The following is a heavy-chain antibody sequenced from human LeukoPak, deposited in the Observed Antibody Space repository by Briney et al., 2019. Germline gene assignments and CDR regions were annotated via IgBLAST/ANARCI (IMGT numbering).Heavy chain of an antibody. CDR1: GYTFTGYY. J-gene: IGHJ6*02. V-gene: IGHV1-2*02. D-gene: IGHD6-13*01. Sequence: ASVKVSCKASGYTFTGYYMHWVRQAPGQGLEWMGWINTHNGGTNYAHKFHGRVSMTRDTSFSTAYMGLSRLTSDDTVIYYCAREEIAATGTSYSYGLDVWGQGTTVTVSS. CDR3: AREEIAATGTSYSYGLDV. CDR2: INTHNGGT.